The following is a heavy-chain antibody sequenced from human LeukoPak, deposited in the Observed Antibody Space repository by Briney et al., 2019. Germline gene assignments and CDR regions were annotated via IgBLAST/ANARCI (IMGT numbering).Heavy chain of an antibody. CDR3: ATSYYLDSSGYYGCDS. V-gene: IGHV1-2*02. D-gene: IGHD3-22*01. Sequence: ASVKVSCKASGYTFIDYYIHWVRQAPGQGLEWMGWINPNSGGTNYAQKFQGRVTMTRDTSISTAYMELSRLRFDDTAVYYCATSYYLDSSGYYGCDSWGQGTLVTVSS. CDR2: INPNSGGT. CDR1: GYTFIDYY. J-gene: IGHJ5*01.